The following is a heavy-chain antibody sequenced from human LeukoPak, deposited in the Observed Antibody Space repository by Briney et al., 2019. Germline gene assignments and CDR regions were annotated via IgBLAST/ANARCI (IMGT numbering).Heavy chain of an antibody. CDR3: ARGSGYYYGSHLFDY. CDR2: ISSLGSTI. J-gene: IGHJ4*02. Sequence: GGSLRLSCAAPGFIFSSFEMNWVRQAPGKGLEWVAYISSLGSTIYYADSVKGRFTISRDNAKDSLHLQMNSLRVEDTAVCYCARGSGYYYGSHLFDYWGQGTLVTVSS. D-gene: IGHD3-22*01. CDR1: GFIFSSFE. V-gene: IGHV3-48*03.